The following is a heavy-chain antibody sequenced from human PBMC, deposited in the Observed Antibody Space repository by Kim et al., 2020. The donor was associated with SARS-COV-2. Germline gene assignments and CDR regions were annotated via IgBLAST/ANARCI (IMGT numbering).Heavy chain of an antibody. CDR1: GGSISSYY. D-gene: IGHD3-16*01. CDR3: ARDHLGEWFDP. Sequence: SETLSLTCTVSGGSISSYYWSWIRQPPGKGLEWIGYIYYSGSTNYNPSLKSRVTISVDTSKNQFSLKLSSVTAADTAVYYCARDHLGEWFDPWGQGTLVTVSS. J-gene: IGHJ5*02. CDR2: IYYSGST. V-gene: IGHV4-59*01.